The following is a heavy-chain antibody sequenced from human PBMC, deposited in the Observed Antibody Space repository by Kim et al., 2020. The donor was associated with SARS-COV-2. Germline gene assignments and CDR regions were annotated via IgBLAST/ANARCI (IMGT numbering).Heavy chain of an antibody. Sequence: ASVKVSCKSSGYTFTEYYINWVRQAPGQGLEWMGWINPNTGATKYEEKFQGRVTMTRDTSISTAYMELSGLRSDDTAVYYCARLYNWNYAFDLWGQGTKV. CDR3: ARLYNWNYAFDL. D-gene: IGHD1-7*01. CDR2: INPNTGAT. V-gene: IGHV1-2*02. CDR1: GYTFTEYY. J-gene: IGHJ3*01.